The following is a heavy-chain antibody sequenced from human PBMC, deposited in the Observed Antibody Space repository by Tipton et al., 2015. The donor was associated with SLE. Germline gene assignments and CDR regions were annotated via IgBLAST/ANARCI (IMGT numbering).Heavy chain of an antibody. D-gene: IGHD6-13*01. J-gene: IGHJ6*03. CDR3: ARVSGGIAYMDV. CDR2: IDHFGNT. CDR1: GGSFSGYS. Sequence: TLSLTCAVYGGSFSGYSWSWIRQPPGKGLEWIGEIDHFGNTNYNPSLKSRVTVSVDTSKNQFSLKLSSVTAADTAVYYCARVSGGIAYMDVWGNGTTVTFSS. V-gene: IGHV4-34*01.